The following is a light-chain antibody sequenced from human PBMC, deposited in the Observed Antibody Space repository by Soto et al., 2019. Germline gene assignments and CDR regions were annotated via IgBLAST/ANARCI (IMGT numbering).Light chain of an antibody. J-gene: IGKJ5*01. CDR2: DAS. Sequence: EIVLTHSPATLSLSPGEIATLSCRASQSVSTYLAWYQQKPGQAPRLLIYDASNRATGIPARFSGSGSGTDFTLTIGSLEPEDFAVYYCQQRSDWPLTFGQGTRLEIK. CDR3: QQRSDWPLT. CDR1: QSVSTY. V-gene: IGKV3-11*01.